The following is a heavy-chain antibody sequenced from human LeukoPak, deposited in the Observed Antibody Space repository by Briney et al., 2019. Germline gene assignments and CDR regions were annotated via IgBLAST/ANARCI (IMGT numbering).Heavy chain of an antibody. J-gene: IGHJ3*02. CDR1: GYSISSGYY. CDR3: ARPYSSSWGTFDI. CDR2: IYYSGST. V-gene: IGHV4-38-2*02. Sequence: SETLSLTCTVSGYSISSGYYWGWIRQPPGKGLEWIGSIYYSGSTYYNPSLKSRVTISVDTSKNQFSLKLSSVTAADTAVYYCARPYSSSWGTFDIWGQGTMVTVSS. D-gene: IGHD6-13*01.